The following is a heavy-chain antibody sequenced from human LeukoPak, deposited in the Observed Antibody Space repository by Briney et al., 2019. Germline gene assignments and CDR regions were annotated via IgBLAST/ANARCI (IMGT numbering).Heavy chain of an antibody. Sequence: PSETLSLTCAVYGGSFSGYYWSWIRQPPGKGLEWIGEINHSGSTNYNPSLKRRVTISVDTSKNQFSLKLSSVTAADTAVYYCARADPIVVVPALWGQGTLVTVSS. V-gene: IGHV4-34*01. CDR3: ARADPIVVVPAL. D-gene: IGHD2-2*01. CDR1: GGSFSGYY. J-gene: IGHJ4*02. CDR2: INHSGST.